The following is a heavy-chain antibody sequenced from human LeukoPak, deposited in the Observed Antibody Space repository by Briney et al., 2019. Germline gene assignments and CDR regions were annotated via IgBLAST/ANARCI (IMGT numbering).Heavy chain of an antibody. Sequence: PSETLSLTCTVSGGSISSYYWSWIRQPAGKGLEWIGRIYTSGSTNYNPSLKSRVTMSVDASKNQFSLKLSSVTAADTAVYYCAREADCSSTSCNDYWGQGTLVTVSS. D-gene: IGHD2-2*01. V-gene: IGHV4-4*07. CDR2: IYTSGST. CDR1: GGSISSYY. J-gene: IGHJ4*02. CDR3: AREADCSSTSCNDY.